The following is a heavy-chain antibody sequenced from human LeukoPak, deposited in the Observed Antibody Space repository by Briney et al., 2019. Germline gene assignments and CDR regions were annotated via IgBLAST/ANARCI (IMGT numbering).Heavy chain of an antibody. V-gene: IGHV7-4-1*02. Sequence: AALVKVSCKASGYTFTSYAMNWVRQAPGQGLEWMGWINTSTGNPTYAQGFTGRFVFSLDTSVSTAYLQISSLKAEDTAVYYCARLITMIVVAPSVGMDVWGQGTTVTVSS. CDR2: INTSTGNP. J-gene: IGHJ6*02. CDR3: ARLITMIVVAPSVGMDV. D-gene: IGHD3-22*01. CDR1: GYTFTSYA.